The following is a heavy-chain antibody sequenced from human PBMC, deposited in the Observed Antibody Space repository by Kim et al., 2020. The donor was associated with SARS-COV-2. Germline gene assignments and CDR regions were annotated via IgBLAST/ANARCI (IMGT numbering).Heavy chain of an antibody. CDR3: AKFAGLAAAVTGAFDI. J-gene: IGHJ3*02. Sequence: SVKGRFTISRDNSKNTLYLQMNSLRAEDTAVYYCAKFAGLAAAVTGAFDIWGQGTMVTVSS. V-gene: IGHV3-30*02. D-gene: IGHD6-13*01.